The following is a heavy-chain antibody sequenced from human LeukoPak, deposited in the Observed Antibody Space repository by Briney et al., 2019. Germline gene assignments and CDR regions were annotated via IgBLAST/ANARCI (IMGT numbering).Heavy chain of an antibody. CDR2: IKTDGSEK. CDR3: TRDLMDYDVSTGLHHYYMDV. CDR1: GSTFSNNW. V-gene: IGHV3-7*01. J-gene: IGHJ6*02. D-gene: IGHD3-9*01. Sequence: GGSLRLSCAVSGSTFSNNWMSWVRQAPGKGLEWVAAIKTDGSEKYYVDSVKGRFTISRDNAKNSLYLQMNTLRVEDTAVYYCTRDLMDYDVSTGLHHYYMDVWGQGTTVTISS.